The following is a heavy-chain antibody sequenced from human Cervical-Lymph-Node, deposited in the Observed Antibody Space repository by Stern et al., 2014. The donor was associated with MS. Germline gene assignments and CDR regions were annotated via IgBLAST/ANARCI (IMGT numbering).Heavy chain of an antibody. Sequence: QLVQSGAEVKKPESSEKVSCQASGGNFSVLAISWVRQAPGQRPEWMGVIIPILETATYAQRFQGRVTITADRSTSRVYMEMTSLRGEDTAVFYCALLSYNSGPESWGQGTLVTVSS. J-gene: IGHJ5*02. D-gene: IGHD1-1*01. CDR3: ALLSYNSGPES. V-gene: IGHV1-69*06. CDR2: IIPILETA. CDR1: GGNFSVLA.